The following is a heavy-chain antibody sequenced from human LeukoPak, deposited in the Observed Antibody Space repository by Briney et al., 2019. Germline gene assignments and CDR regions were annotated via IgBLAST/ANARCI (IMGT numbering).Heavy chain of an antibody. V-gene: IGHV5-51*01. D-gene: IGHD6-13*01. Sequence: GGSLKISCKGSGCRFTSYWIGWGRQMPGKGLEWMGIIYPGDSDTRYSPSFQGQVTISADKSISTAYLQWSSLQASDTAMYYCARLAAAGTGYFDYWGQGTLVTVSS. CDR3: ARLAAAGTGYFDY. CDR2: IYPGDSDT. J-gene: IGHJ4*02. CDR1: GCRFTSYW.